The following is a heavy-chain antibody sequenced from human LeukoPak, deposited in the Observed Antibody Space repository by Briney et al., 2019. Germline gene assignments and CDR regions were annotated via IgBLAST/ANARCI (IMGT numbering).Heavy chain of an antibody. Sequence: RASVKVSCKASGYTFTSYGISWVRQAPGQGLEWMGWISAYNGNTNYAQKLQGRVTMTTDTSTSTAYMELRSLRSDDTAVYYRARAAGSSSYYYYYGMDVWGQGTTVTVSS. D-gene: IGHD6-13*01. CDR2: ISAYNGNT. CDR3: ARAAGSSSYYYYYGMDV. J-gene: IGHJ6*02. V-gene: IGHV1-18*01. CDR1: GYTFTSYG.